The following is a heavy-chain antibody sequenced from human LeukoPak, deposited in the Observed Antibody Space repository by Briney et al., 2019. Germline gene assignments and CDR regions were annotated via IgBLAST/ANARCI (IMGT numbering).Heavy chain of an antibody. V-gene: IGHV3-30*18. CDR1: GFTFSSYG. D-gene: IGHD5-18*01. Sequence: GRSLRLSCAASGFTFSSYGMHWVRQAPGKGLEWVAVISYDGSNKYYADSVKGRLTISRDNSKNTLYLQMNSLRAEDTAVYYCAKEEQYSYAIWGQGTLVTVSP. CDR3: AKEEQYSYAI. CDR2: ISYDGSNK. J-gene: IGHJ4*02.